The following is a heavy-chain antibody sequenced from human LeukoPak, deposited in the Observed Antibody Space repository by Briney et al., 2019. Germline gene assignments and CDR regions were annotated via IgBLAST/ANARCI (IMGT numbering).Heavy chain of an antibody. CDR3: ARASSDFGELFP. V-gene: IGHV1-46*01. D-gene: IGHD3-10*01. J-gene: IGHJ5*02. CDR2: INPSSGST. CDR1: GYTFTSYY. Sequence: ASVKVSCTASGYTFTSYYMHWVRQAPGQGLEWMGMINPSSGSTSYTQKFQGRVTMTRDTSTSTVYMDLSSLRSEDTAVYYCARASSDFGELFPWGQGTLVTVSS.